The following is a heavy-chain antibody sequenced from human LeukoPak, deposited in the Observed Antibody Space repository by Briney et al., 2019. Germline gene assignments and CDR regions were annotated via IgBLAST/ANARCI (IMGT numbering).Heavy chain of an antibody. D-gene: IGHD6-19*01. CDR2: ISGSGGST. CDR1: GFTVSSNY. CDR3: AKSFGGWPDFDY. Sequence: PGGSLRLSCATSGFTVSSNYMSWVRQAPGKGLEWVSAISGSGGSTYYADSVKGRFTISRDNSKNTLYLQMNSLRAEDTAVYYCAKSFGGWPDFDYWGQGTLVTVSS. J-gene: IGHJ4*02. V-gene: IGHV3-23*01.